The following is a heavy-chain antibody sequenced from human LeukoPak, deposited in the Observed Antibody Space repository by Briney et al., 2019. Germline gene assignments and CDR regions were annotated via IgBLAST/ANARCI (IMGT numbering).Heavy chain of an antibody. CDR3: ARDTLPTVTTLYSDY. D-gene: IGHD4-17*01. J-gene: IGHJ4*02. CDR1: GFTFSSYS. V-gene: IGHV3-21*01. CDR2: ISSSSSYI. Sequence: PGGSLRLSCAASGFTFSSYSMNWVRQAPGKGLEWVSSISSSSSYIYYADSVKGRFTISRDNAKNSLYLQMNSLRAEDTAVYYCARDTLPTVTTLYSDYWGQGTLVTVSS.